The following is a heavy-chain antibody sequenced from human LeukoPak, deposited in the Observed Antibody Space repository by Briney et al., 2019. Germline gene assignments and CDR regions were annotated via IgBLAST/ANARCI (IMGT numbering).Heavy chain of an antibody. J-gene: IGHJ6*02. CDR2: IHYTEKP. V-gene: IGHV4-59*11. Sequence: SETLSLTCSVSGGSISGHYWTWIRQPPGKGLEWIGQIHYTEKPDYNPSLKSRITISVDTSKNQVSLQVSSVTAADSGIYYCARFGVDYDMDVWGHGTTVTVFS. D-gene: IGHD3-16*01. CDR1: GGSISGHY. CDR3: ARFGVDYDMDV.